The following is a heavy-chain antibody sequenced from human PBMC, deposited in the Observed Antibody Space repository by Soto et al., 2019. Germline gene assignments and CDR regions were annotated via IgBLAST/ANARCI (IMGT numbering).Heavy chain of an antibody. CDR3: ARDLLYCSSASCYWENWFDP. D-gene: IGHD2-2*01. CDR2: ISYGGSDK. V-gene: IGHV3-30-3*01. Sequence: QVQLVESGGGVVQPGRSLRLSCAASGFIFSTYAMHWVRQAPGKGLEWVAVISYGGSDKYYADSVKGRFTVSRDNSKNTLSLQMNNLRAEDTAVYYCARDLLYCSSASCYWENWFDPWGQGTLVTVSS. CDR1: GFIFSTYA. J-gene: IGHJ5*02.